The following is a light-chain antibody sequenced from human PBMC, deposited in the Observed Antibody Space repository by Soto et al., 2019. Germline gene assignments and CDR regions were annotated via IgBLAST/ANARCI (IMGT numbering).Light chain of an antibody. J-gene: IGLJ2*01. CDR3: SSYTSSSTVV. V-gene: IGLV2-14*01. CDR1: SSDVGGYNY. CDR2: EVS. Sequence: QSALTQPASVSGSPGQSITISCTGTSSDVGGYNYVSWYQQHPGKAPKLMIYEVSHRPSGVSNRFSGSKSGNTASLTISGLQAEDDADYYCSSYTSSSTVVFGGGTKLPVL.